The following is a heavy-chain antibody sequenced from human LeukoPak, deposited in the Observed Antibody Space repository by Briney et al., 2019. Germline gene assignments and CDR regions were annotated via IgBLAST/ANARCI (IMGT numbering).Heavy chain of an antibody. J-gene: IGHJ6*03. CDR1: GYTFTGYG. Sequence: ASVKVSCKASGYTFTGYGISWVRQAPGQGLEWMGWISAYNGNTNYAQKFQGRVTITADESTSTAYMELSSLRSEDTAVYYCARPKYYYGSGSYYNHRYYYYYMDVWGKGTTVTISS. CDR3: ARPKYYYGSGSYYNHRYYYYYMDV. CDR2: ISAYNGNT. D-gene: IGHD3-10*01. V-gene: IGHV1-18*01.